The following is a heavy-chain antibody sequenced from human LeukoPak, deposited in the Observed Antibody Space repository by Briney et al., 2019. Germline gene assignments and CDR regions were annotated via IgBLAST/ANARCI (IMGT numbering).Heavy chain of an antibody. Sequence: GRSLRLSCAASGFTFSHYPMHWVGQAPGKGLEWLAVISYDSNYRYYADSVKGRFTISRGNSNNTLYLQIDSLRPEDTAMYFCARDRRYYFDFWGQGTLVTVSS. CDR2: ISYDSNYR. J-gene: IGHJ4*02. V-gene: IGHV3-30*01. CDR3: ARDRRYYFDF. CDR1: GFTFSHYP.